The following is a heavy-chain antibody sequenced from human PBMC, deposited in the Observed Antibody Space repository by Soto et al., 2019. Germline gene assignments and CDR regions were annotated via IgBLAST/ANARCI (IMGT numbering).Heavy chain of an antibody. CDR1: GGSISSGDYY. V-gene: IGHV4-30-4*01. Sequence: PSETLSLTCTVSGGSISSGDYYWSWIRQPPGKGLEWIGYIYYSGSTYYNPSLKSRVTISVDTSKNQFSLKLSSVTAADTAVYYCARGKFGDYEPNNWFDPWGQGTLVTVSS. CDR3: ARGKFGDYEPNNWFDP. J-gene: IGHJ5*02. CDR2: IYYSGST. D-gene: IGHD4-17*01.